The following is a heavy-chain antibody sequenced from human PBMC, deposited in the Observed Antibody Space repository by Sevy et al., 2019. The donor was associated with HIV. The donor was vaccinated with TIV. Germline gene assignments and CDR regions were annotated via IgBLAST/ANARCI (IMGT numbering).Heavy chain of an antibody. CDR2: VSSHGSEI. J-gene: IGHJ4*02. Sequence: GGSLRLSCAVSGFTFSTYAMHWVRQAPGKGLECVALVSSHGSEINYADSVKGRFTISRDNSRNTLYLQMNSLRTEDTALYYCARDQLGSIDYWGQGTLVTVSS. CDR1: GFTFSTYA. CDR3: ARDQLGSIDY. V-gene: IGHV3-30-3*01. D-gene: IGHD7-27*01.